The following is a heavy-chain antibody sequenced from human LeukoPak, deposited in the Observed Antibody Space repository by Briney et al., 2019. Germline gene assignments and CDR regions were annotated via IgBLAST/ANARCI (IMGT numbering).Heavy chain of an antibody. D-gene: IGHD1-26*01. CDR3: ARAPSVGATSYFDY. V-gene: IGHV4-59*01. CDR2: IYYSGST. Sequence: PSETLSLTCTVSGGSLSSYYWSWIRQPPPKGLEGIGYIYYSGSTNYNPSLKSRVNISVDTSKNQFSLKLSSVTAADTAVYYCARAPSVGATSYFDYWGQGTLVTVSS. J-gene: IGHJ4*02. CDR1: GGSLSSYY.